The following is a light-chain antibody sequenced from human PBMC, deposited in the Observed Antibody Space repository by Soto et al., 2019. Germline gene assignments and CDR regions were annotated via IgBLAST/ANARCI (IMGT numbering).Light chain of an antibody. CDR2: DVS. V-gene: IGLV2-14*03. CDR1: SSDIGGYNY. Sequence: QSALTQPASLSGSPGQSITISCTGTSSDIGGYNYVSWYQQHPGNAPKLIIHDVSNRPSGVSDRFFGSKSGNTASLTISGLQAEDEADYYCSSYRASSTTHYVFGTGIKVTVL. J-gene: IGLJ1*01. CDR3: SSYRASSTTHYV.